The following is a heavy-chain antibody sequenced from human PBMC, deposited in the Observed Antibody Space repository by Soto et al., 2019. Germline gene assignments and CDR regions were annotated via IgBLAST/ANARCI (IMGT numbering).Heavy chain of an antibody. Sequence: PSETLSLTCTVSGGSISSGGYYWSWIRQAPGKGLEWVSGISGSGDSTYYADSVKGRFTISRDNSKNTLYLQMNSLRAEDTAVYYCAKGVPGIAVAGTGYFQHWGQGTLVTVSS. J-gene: IGHJ1*01. CDR1: GGSISSGGYY. CDR2: ISGSGDST. D-gene: IGHD6-19*01. CDR3: AKGVPGIAVAGTGYFQH. V-gene: IGHV3-23*01.